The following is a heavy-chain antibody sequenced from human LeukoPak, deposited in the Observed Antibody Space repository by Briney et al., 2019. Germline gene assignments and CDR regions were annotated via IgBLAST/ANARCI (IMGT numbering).Heavy chain of an antibody. D-gene: IGHD6-19*01. CDR2: IAPVNGYR. V-gene: IGHV1-18*01. Sequence: ASVSVSCKTSGYPFINYGIAWVRQAPGQGLQWMGWIAPVNGYRVYSESFQDRVTMTTDTSTNTAYLDLRSLRSDDTAVYYCATVGQWHNYGDMMTYWGQGSLVTVSS. J-gene: IGHJ4*02. CDR3: ATVGQWHNYGDMMTY. CDR1: GYPFINYG.